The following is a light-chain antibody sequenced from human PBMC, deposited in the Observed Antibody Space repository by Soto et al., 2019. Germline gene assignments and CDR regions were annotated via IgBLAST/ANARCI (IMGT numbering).Light chain of an antibody. CDR3: QQRSNWIT. Sequence: EIVLTQSPATLSVSPGERVTLSCRASQNLHSFLNWYQQRPGQAPRLLIYDASYRATGIPARFSGSGSGTDFILTISSLEPEDFAIYYCQQRSNWITFGQGTRLEIK. CDR1: QNLHSF. CDR2: DAS. J-gene: IGKJ5*01. V-gene: IGKV3-11*01.